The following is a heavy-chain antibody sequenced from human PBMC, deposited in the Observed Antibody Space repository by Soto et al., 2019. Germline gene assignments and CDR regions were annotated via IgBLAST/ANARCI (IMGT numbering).Heavy chain of an antibody. V-gene: IGHV1-69*13. CDR1: GGTFSSYP. CDR3: ARDHPITGFRVPRVYYYYGMDV. CDR2: IIPIFGTA. J-gene: IGHJ6*02. D-gene: IGHD3-10*01. Sequence: SVKVSGKASGGTFSSYPISWVRQAPGQGLEWMGGIIPIFGTANYAQKFQGRVTITADESTSTAYMELSSLRSEDTAVYYCARDHPITGFRVPRVYYYYGMDVWGQGTTVTVSS.